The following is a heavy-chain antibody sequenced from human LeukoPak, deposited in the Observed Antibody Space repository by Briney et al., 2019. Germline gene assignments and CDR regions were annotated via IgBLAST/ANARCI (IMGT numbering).Heavy chain of an antibody. V-gene: IGHV4-39*01. D-gene: IGHD3-10*01. Sequence: SETLSLTCAVSGGSISSNSYYWGWIRQPPGKGLEWIGSIYYSGSTYYNPSLKSRVTISVDTSKNQFSLKLSSVTAADTAVYYCASMVRGVIRFDPWGQGTLVTVSS. CDR1: GGSISSNSYY. CDR3: ASMVRGVIRFDP. CDR2: IYYSGST. J-gene: IGHJ5*02.